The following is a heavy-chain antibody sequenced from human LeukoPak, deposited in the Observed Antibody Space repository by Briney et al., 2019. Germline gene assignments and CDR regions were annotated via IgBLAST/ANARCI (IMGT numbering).Heavy chain of an antibody. V-gene: IGHV4-59*08. CDR1: GGSISNCY. J-gene: IGHJ5*02. CDR2: IDYSGNA. CDR3: ARHHQTTTPLGWFDP. Sequence: SETLSLTCTVSGGSISNCYWSWIRQPPGKGLEWIGYIDYSGNANYNPSLKSRVTISADTSKNQCSLKLRSVTAADTALYYCARHHQTTTPLGWFDPWGQGTLVTVSS. D-gene: IGHD1-26*01.